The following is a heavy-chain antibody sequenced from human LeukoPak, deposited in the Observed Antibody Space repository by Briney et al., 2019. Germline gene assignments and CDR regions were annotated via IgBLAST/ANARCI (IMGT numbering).Heavy chain of an antibody. J-gene: IGHJ4*02. CDR3: ARDSTLDGSGFFDY. Sequence: GGSLRLSCAASGFTFSSYGMHWVRQAPGKGLEWVAFIRYDGSNKYYADSVKGRFTISRDNSKNTLYLQMNSLRAEDTAVYYCARDSTLDGSGFFDYWGQGTLVTVSS. V-gene: IGHV3-30*02. CDR1: GFTFSSYG. D-gene: IGHD3-10*01. CDR2: IRYDGSNK.